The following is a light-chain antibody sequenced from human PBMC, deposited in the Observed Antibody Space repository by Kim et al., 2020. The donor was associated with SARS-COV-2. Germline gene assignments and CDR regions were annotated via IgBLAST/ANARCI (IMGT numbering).Light chain of an antibody. CDR2: KVS. Sequence: PASNSCRSSQSLVHSDGNTYLTWFQQRPGQSPRRLIYKVSNRDSGVPDRFSGSGSGTDFTLKISRVEAEDVGVYYCMQGKQWGLTFGGGTKVDIK. J-gene: IGKJ4*01. CDR1: QSLVHSDGNTY. V-gene: IGKV2-30*02. CDR3: MQGKQWGLT.